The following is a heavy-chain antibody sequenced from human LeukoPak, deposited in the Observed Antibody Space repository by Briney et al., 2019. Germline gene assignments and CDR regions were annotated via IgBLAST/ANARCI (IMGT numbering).Heavy chain of an antibody. CDR2: IYYSGST. CDR1: GGSISSSSYY. CDR3: ARAIGNYGSGTYYMDV. V-gene: IGHV4-39*07. J-gene: IGHJ6*03. Sequence: KSSETLSLTCTVSGGSISSSSYYWGWIRQPPGKGLEWIGSIYYSGSTYYNPSLKSRVTISVDTSKNQFSLKLSSVTAADTAVYYCARAIGNYGSGTYYMDVWGKGTTVTVSS. D-gene: IGHD3-10*01.